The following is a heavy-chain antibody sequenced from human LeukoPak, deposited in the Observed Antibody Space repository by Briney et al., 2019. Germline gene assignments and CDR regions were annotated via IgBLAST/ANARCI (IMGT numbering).Heavy chain of an antibody. CDR1: GFTFSSYA. V-gene: IGHV3-23*01. CDR3: AKDRPYSSGWYEETSFDY. CDR2: ISGSGGST. Sequence: GGSLRLSCEASGFTFSSYAMSWVRQAPGKGLEWVSAISGSGGSTYYADSVKGRFTISRDNSKNTLYLQMNSLRAEDTAVYYCAKDRPYSSGWYEETSFDYWGQGTLVTVSS. D-gene: IGHD6-19*01. J-gene: IGHJ4*02.